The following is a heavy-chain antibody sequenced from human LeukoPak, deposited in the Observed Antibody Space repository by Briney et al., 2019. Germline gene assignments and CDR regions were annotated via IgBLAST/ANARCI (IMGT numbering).Heavy chain of an antibody. CDR2: INHSGST. V-gene: IGHV4-34*01. J-gene: IGHJ2*01. CDR3: ARGPRITMVRGGSRYFDL. Sequence: SETLSLTCAVYGASFSGYYWSWIRQPPGKGLEWIGEINHSGSTNYNPSLKSRVTISVDTSKNQFSLKLSSVTAADTAVYYCARGPRITMVRGGSRYFDLWGRGTLVTVSS. CDR1: GASFSGYY. D-gene: IGHD3-10*01.